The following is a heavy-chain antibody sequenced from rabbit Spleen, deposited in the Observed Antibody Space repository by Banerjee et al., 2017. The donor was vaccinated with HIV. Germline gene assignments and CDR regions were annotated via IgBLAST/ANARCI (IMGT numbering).Heavy chain of an antibody. CDR2: INIFTGKS. V-gene: IGHV1S45*01. J-gene: IGHJ4*01. Sequence: QEQLEESGGDLVKPEGSLTLTCTASGFSFSSSYYMYWVRQAPGKGLEWIACINIFTGKSVYASWAKGRFSMSRTSSTTVTLQMTSLTAADTATYFCARAGYVGSGYPEGFNLWGQGTLVTVS. CDR3: ARAGYVGSGYPEGFNL. D-gene: IGHD4-2*01. CDR1: GFSFSSSYY.